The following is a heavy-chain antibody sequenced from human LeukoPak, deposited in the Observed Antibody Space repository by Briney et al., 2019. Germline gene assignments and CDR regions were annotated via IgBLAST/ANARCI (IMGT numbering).Heavy chain of an antibody. D-gene: IGHD3-22*01. CDR1: GFTFSSYA. V-gene: IGHV3-30-3*02. J-gene: IGHJ4*02. CDR2: ISYDGSNK. CDR3: AKDPNWNYDSSGYFDY. Sequence: PGGSLRLSCAASGFTFSSYAMHWVRQAPGKGLEWVAVISYDGSNKYYADSVKGRFTISRDNSKNSLYLQMNSLRAEDTALYYCAKDPNWNYDSSGYFDYWGQGTLVTVSS.